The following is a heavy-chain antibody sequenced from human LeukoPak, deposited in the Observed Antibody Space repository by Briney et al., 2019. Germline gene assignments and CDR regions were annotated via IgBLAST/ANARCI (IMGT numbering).Heavy chain of an antibody. D-gene: IGHD3-10*01. CDR2: INPNSGGT. J-gene: IGHJ4*02. CDR1: GYTFTGYY. V-gene: IGHV1-2*02. CDR3: ARDAFSWFTELLGY. Sequence: GASVTVSCMSSGYTFTGYYLHWVRQAPGQGLEWMGCINPNSGGTNYAQNFQGRVTMTRDTSISTAYMALSRLRSDDTAAYYCARDAFSWFTELLGYWGQGTLVTVSS.